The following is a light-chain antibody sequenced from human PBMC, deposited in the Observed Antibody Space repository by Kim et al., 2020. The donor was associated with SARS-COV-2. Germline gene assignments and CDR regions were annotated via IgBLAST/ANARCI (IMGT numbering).Light chain of an antibody. V-gene: IGLV1-44*01. CDR1: RANIGNNP. CDR2: SNS. J-gene: IGLJ3*02. Sequence: GQRVTLSGSGGRANIGNNPVDWYQQLPGTAPKLLIFSNSQRPSGVPDRFSGSRYGTSASLAIGGLQSEDEAAYFCAAWDDSLNGWVFGGGTQLTVL. CDR3: AAWDDSLNGWV.